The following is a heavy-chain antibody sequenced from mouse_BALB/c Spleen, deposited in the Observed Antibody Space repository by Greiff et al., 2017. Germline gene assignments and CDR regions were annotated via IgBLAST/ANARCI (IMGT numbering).Heavy chain of an antibody. Sequence: QVQLKESGPGILQPSQTLSLTCSFSGFSLSTSGMGLSWIRQPSGKGLEWLAHIYWDDDKRYNQSLKSRLTISKDTSRNQVFLKITSVDTADTATDYCARRRAYYRYDGYVDVWGAGTTVTVSS. D-gene: IGHD2-14*01. CDR3: ARRRAYYRYDGYVDV. J-gene: IGHJ1*01. V-gene: IGHV8-12*01. CDR2: IYWDDDK. CDR1: GFSLSTSGMG.